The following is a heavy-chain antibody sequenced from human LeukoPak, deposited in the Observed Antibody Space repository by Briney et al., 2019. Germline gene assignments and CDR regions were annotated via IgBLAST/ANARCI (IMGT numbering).Heavy chain of an antibody. CDR1: GFTFRASA. CDR2: ISGSGGST. Sequence: GGSVRLSCAASGFTFRASAMHWVRQAPGKGLEWVSAISGSGGSTYADSVKGRFTISRDNSKNTLYLQMNSRRAEDTAVYYCAHGGGSGAFDIWGQGTMVTVSS. CDR3: AHGGGSGAFDI. V-gene: IGHV3-23*01. D-gene: IGHD3-10*01. J-gene: IGHJ3*02.